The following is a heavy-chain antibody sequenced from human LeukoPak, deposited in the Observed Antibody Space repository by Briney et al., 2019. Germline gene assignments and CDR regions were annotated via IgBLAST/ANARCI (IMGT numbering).Heavy chain of an antibody. CDR3: ATHYYGSGSYPRPAEYFQH. CDR2: INPNSGGT. CDR1: GYTFTGYY. D-gene: IGHD3-10*01. V-gene: IGHV1-2*02. J-gene: IGHJ1*01. Sequence: ASVKVSCKASGYTFTGYYMHWVRQAPGQGLEWMGWINPNSGGTNYAQKFQGRVTMTRDTSISTAYMELSRLRSDDTAVYYCATHYYGSGSYPRPAEYFQHWGQGTLVTVSS.